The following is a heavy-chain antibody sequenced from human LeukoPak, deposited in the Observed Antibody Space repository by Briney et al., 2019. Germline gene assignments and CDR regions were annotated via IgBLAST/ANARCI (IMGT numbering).Heavy chain of an antibody. D-gene: IGHD3-16*01. J-gene: IGHJ6*02. Sequence: GGSLRLSCAASGFTFSNFAMHWVRQAPGKGLEWVAVISYDGDNEYYADSAKGQFTISRDNSKDRLYLQMNSLRPEDTAMYYCARVRGGRSWYYYGMDVWGRGTTVTVFS. CDR3: ARVRGGRSWYYYGMDV. CDR2: ISYDGDNE. V-gene: IGHV3-30-3*01. CDR1: GFTFSNFA.